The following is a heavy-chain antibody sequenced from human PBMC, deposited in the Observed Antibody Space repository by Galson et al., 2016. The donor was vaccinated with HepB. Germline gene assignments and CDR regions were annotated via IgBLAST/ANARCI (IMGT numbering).Heavy chain of an antibody. CDR2: IMSITDGGTA. CDR1: GFSFSDYA. J-gene: IGHJ4*02. D-gene: IGHD3-16*01. Sequence: SLRLSCAVSGFSFSDYAMSWVRQAPGKGLEWVGRIMSITDGGTAIYAAPVKGRFTISRDDSKTTLYLQMNSLKTEDTAVYYCTAQRGAGYWGQGTLVTVSS. V-gene: IGHV3-15*01. CDR3: TAQRGAGY.